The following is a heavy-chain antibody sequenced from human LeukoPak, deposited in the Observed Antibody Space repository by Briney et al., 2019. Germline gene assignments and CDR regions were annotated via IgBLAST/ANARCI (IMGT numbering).Heavy chain of an antibody. Sequence: GASVKVSCKASGYTFTGYYMHWVRQAPGQGLEWMGWINPNSGGTNYAQKFQGRVTMTRDTSISTAYMELSRLRSDDTAVYYCARDPTIVGARRDWFDPWGQGTLVTVSS. D-gene: IGHD1-26*01. CDR3: ARDPTIVGARRDWFDP. CDR1: GYTFTGYY. J-gene: IGHJ5*02. V-gene: IGHV1-2*02. CDR2: INPNSGGT.